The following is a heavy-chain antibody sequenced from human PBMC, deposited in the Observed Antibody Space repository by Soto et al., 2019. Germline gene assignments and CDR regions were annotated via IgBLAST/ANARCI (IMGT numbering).Heavy chain of an antibody. CDR1: GASFSGYY. J-gene: IGHJ6*02. CDR3: ARGVDIVATMAREHYYYYGMDV. D-gene: IGHD5-12*01. CDR2: INHSGST. V-gene: IGHV4-34*01. Sequence: SETLSLTCAVYGASFSGYYWSWIRQPPGKGLEWIGEINHSGSTNYNPSLKSRVTISVDTSKSQFSLNLSSVTAADTAVYYCARGVDIVATMAREHYYYYGMDVWGQGTTVTVSS.